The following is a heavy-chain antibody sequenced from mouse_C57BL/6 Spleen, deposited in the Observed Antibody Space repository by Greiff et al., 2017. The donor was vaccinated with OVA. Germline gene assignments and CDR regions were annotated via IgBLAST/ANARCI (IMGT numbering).Heavy chain of an antibody. CDR2: IYPGDGDT. J-gene: IGHJ1*03. CDR1: GYAFSSYW. V-gene: IGHV1-80*01. Sequence: VQLQQSGAELVKPGASVKISCKASGYAFSSYWMNWVQQRPGKGLEWIGQIYPGDGDTNYNGKFKGKATLTADKSSSTAYMQLSSLTTEDSAIYYCARRATVVPHWYFDVWGTGTTVTVSS. D-gene: IGHD1-1*01. CDR3: ARRATVVPHWYFDV.